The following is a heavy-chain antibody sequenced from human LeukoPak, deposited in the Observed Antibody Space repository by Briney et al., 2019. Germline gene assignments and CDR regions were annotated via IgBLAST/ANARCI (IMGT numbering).Heavy chain of an antibody. J-gene: IGHJ4*02. CDR1: GGSFSGYY. Sequence: SETLSLTCAVYGGSFSGYYWSWIRQPPGKGLEWIGEINHSGSTNYKPSLKSRVTISVDTSKNQFSLKLSSVTAADTAVYYCARVTRAVAGTDYWGQGTLVTVSS. CDR3: ARVTRAVAGTDY. D-gene: IGHD6-19*01. CDR2: INHSGST. V-gene: IGHV4-34*01.